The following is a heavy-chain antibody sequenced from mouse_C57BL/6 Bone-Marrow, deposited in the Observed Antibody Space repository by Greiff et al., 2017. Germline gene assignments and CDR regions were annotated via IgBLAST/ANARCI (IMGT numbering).Heavy chain of an antibody. J-gene: IGHJ4*01. V-gene: IGHV5-6*01. CDR2: ISSGGSYT. CDR3: ARQGRGYAMDY. CDR1: GFTFSSYG. Sequence: EVKLMESGGDLVKPGGSLKLSCAASGFTFSSYGMSWVRQTPDKRLGWVATISSGGSYTYYPDSVKGRFTISRDNAKNTLYLQMSSLKSEDTAMYYCARQGRGYAMDYWGQGTSVTVSS.